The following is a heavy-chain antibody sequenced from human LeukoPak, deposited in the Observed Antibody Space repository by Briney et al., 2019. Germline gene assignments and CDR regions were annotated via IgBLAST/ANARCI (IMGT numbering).Heavy chain of an antibody. CDR2: ISSSGSTI. CDR3: AELGITMIGGV. J-gene: IGHJ6*04. Sequence: GGSLRLSCAASGFTFSSYSMNWVRQAPGRGLEWVSAISSSGSTIYYADSVKGRFTISRDNAKNSLYLQMNSLRAEDTAVYYCAELGITMIGGVWGKGTTVTISS. V-gene: IGHV3-48*04. CDR1: GFTFSSYS. D-gene: IGHD3-10*02.